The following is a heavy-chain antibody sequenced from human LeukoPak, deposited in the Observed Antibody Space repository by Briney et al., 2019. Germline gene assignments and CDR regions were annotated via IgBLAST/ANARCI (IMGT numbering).Heavy chain of an antibody. V-gene: IGHV1-24*01. CDR3: ATPVSIAVAATTFDY. D-gene: IGHD6-19*01. CDR2: FDPEDGET. CDR1: GYTLTELS. Sequence: ASVKVSCKVSGYTLTELSMHWVRQAPGKGLEWMGGFDPEDGETIYAQKFQGRVTMTEDTSTDTAYMELSSLRSEDTAVYYCATPVSIAVAATTFDYWGREPWSPSPQ. J-gene: IGHJ4*02.